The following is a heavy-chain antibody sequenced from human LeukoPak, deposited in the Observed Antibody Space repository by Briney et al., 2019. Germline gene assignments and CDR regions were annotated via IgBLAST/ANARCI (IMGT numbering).Heavy chain of an antibody. J-gene: IGHJ6*03. CDR1: GFSFSSYS. CDR3: ARDLTDPPYYYYYIDV. CDR2: ISSSSSYI. Sequence: GGSLRLSCAASGFSFSSYSMNWVRQAPGKGLEWVSSISSSSSYIYYADSVKGRFTISRDNAKNSLYLQMNSLRAEDTAVYYCARDLTDPPYYYYYIDVWGKGTTVTISS. V-gene: IGHV3-21*01.